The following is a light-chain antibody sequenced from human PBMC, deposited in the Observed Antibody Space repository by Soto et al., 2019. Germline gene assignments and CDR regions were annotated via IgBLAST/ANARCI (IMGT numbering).Light chain of an antibody. J-gene: IGKJ1*01. CDR1: QDIRSY. CDR2: GAS. V-gene: IGKV1-8*01. Sequence: IRMTQSPSSLSAATGDRVTITCRASQDIRSYLVWYQQKTGKAPKVLISGASTLQNGVPSRFSGSGSGTHFTLTISSLQSEDSATYYCQQQYSYTGTFGQGTRLEI. CDR3: QQQYSYTGT.